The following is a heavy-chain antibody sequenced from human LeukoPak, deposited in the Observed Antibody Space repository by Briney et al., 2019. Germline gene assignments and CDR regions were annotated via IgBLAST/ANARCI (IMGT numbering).Heavy chain of an antibody. D-gene: IGHD6-19*01. CDR1: GYTFTSYG. Sequence: ASVKVSCKASGYTFTSYGISWVRQAPGQGLEWMGWISAYNGNTNYAQKLQGRVTMTTDTSTSTAYMELRSLRSDDTAVYYCARVGYSSGWYGDHYYYMDVWGKGTTVTVSS. CDR2: ISAYNGNT. CDR3: ARVGYSSGWYGDHYYYMDV. J-gene: IGHJ6*03. V-gene: IGHV1-18*01.